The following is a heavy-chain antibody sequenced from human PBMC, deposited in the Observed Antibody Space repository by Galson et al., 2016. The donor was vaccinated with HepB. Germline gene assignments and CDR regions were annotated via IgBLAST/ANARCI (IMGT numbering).Heavy chain of an antibody. CDR2: IKSKTDGGTT. V-gene: IGHV3-15*01. Sequence: SLRLSCAASGFTFSNAWMNWVRQAPGKGLEWDSRIKSKTDGGTTDYAAPVKGRFTISRDDSKNTLYLEMNSLKIEDTAVYYCSTAVTSGYWGQGTLVTVSS. CDR3: STAVTSGY. D-gene: IGHD4-17*01. J-gene: IGHJ4*02. CDR1: GFTFSNAW.